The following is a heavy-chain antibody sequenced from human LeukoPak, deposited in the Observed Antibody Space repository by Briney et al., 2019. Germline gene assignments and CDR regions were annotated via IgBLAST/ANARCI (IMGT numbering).Heavy chain of an antibody. Sequence: SETLSLTCTVSGGSISSYYWSWIRQPPGRGLEWIGYIYYSGSTNYNPSLKSRVTISVDTSKNQFSLKLSSVTAADMAVYYCARGTWLPGYWGQGTLVTVSS. J-gene: IGHJ4*02. D-gene: IGHD5-12*01. CDR3: ARGTWLPGY. V-gene: IGHV4-59*08. CDR1: GGSISSYY. CDR2: IYYSGST.